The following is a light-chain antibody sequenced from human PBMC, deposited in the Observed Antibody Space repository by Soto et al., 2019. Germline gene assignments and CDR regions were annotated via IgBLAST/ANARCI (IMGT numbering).Light chain of an antibody. V-gene: IGKV3-11*01. CDR2: GAS. CDR1: QSVTNY. J-gene: IGKJ1*01. Sequence: DIVLTQSPATLSLSPGERATLSCRASQSVTNYLVWYQQKPGQAPRLLIHGASNRATGIPARFSGSGSGTDFTLTIRSLEPEDFAVYYCQQRYNWPRTFGQGTQVEIK. CDR3: QQRYNWPRT.